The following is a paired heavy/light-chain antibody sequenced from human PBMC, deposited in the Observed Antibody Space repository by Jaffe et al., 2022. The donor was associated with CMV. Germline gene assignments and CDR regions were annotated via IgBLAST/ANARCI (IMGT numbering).Heavy chain of an antibody. V-gene: IGHV3-23*04. J-gene: IGHJ6*03. CDR1: GFTFSSYA. Sequence: EVQLVESGGGLVQPGGSLRLSCAASGFTFSSYAMSWVRQAPGKGLEWVSAISGSGGSTYYADSVKGRFTISRDNSKNTLYLQMNSLRAEDTAVYYCAKEGVHCSGGSCFGGYYMDVWGKGTTVTVSS. CDR2: ISGSGGST. CDR3: AKEGVHCSGGSCFGGYYMDV. D-gene: IGHD2-15*01.
Light chain of an antibody. CDR1: NIGSKS. CDR2: YDS. CDR3: QVWDSSSDHQV. Sequence: SYVLTQPPSVSVAPGKTARITCGGNNIGSKSVHWYQQKPGQAPVLVIYYDSDRPSGIPERFSGSNSGNTATLTISRVEAGDEADYYCQVWDSSSDHQVFGGGTKLTVL. V-gene: IGLV3-21*04. J-gene: IGLJ3*02.